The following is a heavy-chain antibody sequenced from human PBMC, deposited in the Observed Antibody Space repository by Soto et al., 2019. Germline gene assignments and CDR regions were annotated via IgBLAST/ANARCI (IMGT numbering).Heavy chain of an antibody. CDR3: ARLSDTGMVYIEYFQH. Sequence: QITLKESGPTLVKPTQTLTLTCTFSGFSLSTNGVGVGWIRQPPGKALEWLALIYWTDDKRYSPSLKSRLTITKDTSKNQVVLTMTNMDPVDTATYYCARLSDTGMVYIEYFQHWGQGTLVTVSS. J-gene: IGHJ1*01. D-gene: IGHD5-18*01. CDR2: IYWTDDK. CDR1: GFSLSTNGVG. V-gene: IGHV2-5*01.